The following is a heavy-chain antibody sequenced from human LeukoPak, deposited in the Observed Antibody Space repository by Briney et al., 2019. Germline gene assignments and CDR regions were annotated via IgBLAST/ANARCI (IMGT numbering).Heavy chain of an antibody. CDR2: ISSSSSYI. CDR3: ASANSPVLLWFGELFVYFQH. CDR1: GFTFSSYS. V-gene: IGHV3-21*01. J-gene: IGHJ1*01. Sequence: GGSLRLSCAASGFTFSSYSMNWVRQAPGKGLEWVSSISSSSSYIYYADSVKGRFTISRDNAKNSLYLQMNSLRAEDTAVYYCASANSPVLLWFGELFVYFQHWGQGTLVTVSS. D-gene: IGHD3-10*01.